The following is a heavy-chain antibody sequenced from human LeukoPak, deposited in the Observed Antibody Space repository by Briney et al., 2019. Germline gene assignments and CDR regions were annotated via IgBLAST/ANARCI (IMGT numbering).Heavy chain of an antibody. CDR2: ISYDGSNK. Sequence: GGSLRLSRAASGFTFSSYAMHWVRQAPGKGLEWVAVISYDGSNKYYADSVKGRFTISRDNSKNTLYLQMNSLRAEDTAVYYCARAFTQDYYAKRDAFDIWGQGTMVTVSS. V-gene: IGHV3-30-3*01. D-gene: IGHD3-10*01. J-gene: IGHJ3*02. CDR1: GFTFSSYA. CDR3: ARAFTQDYYAKRDAFDI.